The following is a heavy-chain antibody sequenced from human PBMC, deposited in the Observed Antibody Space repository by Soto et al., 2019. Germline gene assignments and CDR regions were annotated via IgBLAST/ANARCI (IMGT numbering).Heavy chain of an antibody. CDR2: IYRSGST. V-gene: IGHV4-39*07. CDR1: IGSISSDIYY. Sequence: PSETLSLTCTVSIGSISSDIYYWGWIRQPPGMGLEWIATIYRSGSTYYNPSLQSRVTISVDTSKNQFSLNLKSVTAADTAVYYCARVPXYWGQGILVXVSS. D-gene: IGHD2-2*01. CDR3: ARVPXY. J-gene: IGHJ4*02.